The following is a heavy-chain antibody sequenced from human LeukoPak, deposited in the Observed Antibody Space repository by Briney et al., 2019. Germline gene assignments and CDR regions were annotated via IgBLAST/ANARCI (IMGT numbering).Heavy chain of an antibody. Sequence: SETLSLTCTVSGGSTSTYYWSWIRQPAGKGLEWIGRISTSGSTNYNPSLKSRVTISVDTSKNQFSLKLTSVTAADTAVYYCARVFGKEGGYYYWFDPWGQGTLVTVSS. CDR2: ISTSGST. CDR1: GGSTSTYY. V-gene: IGHV4-4*07. D-gene: IGHD3-22*01. CDR3: ARVFGKEGGYYYWFDP. J-gene: IGHJ5*02.